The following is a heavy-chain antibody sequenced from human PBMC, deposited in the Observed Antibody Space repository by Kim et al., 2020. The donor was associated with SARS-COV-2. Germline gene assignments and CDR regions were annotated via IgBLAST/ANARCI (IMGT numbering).Heavy chain of an antibody. Sequence: GGSLRLSCSASGFTFSSYALHWVRQAPGKGLEYVSAINYDGSSTYYANSVKGRFTISRDNSKNTLYLQMSSLRGDDTAVYYCVKDVQKWLVPRYNFDYWGQGTLVTVSS. V-gene: IGHV3-64D*06. CDR3: VKDVQKWLVPRYNFDY. CDR1: GFTFSSYA. CDR2: INYDGSST. D-gene: IGHD6-19*01. J-gene: IGHJ4*02.